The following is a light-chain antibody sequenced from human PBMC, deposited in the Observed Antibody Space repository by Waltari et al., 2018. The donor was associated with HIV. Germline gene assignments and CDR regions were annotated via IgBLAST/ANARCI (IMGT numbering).Light chain of an antibody. CDR3: CSYADNFTWV. J-gene: IGLJ3*02. CDR1: TSNVGRYNY. Sequence: QSALTQPRSVSGSPGQSVTISSTGTTSNVGRYNYVSWYQQLPGKTPKLIIYDVNKRPSGVPDRFSGSKPGNTASLTISGLQAEDEADYYCCSYADNFTWVFGGGTKLTVL. CDR2: DVN. V-gene: IGLV2-11*01.